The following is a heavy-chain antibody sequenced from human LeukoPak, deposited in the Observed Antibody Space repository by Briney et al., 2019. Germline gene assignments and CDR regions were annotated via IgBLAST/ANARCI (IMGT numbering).Heavy chain of an antibody. Sequence: PGGSLRLSCAASGFTFSSYAMSWVRQAPGNALEWVAYIRKDGGETYYVDSVKGRFTISRDNAKNSLYLRMNSLRAEDTAVYYCARHTSGQPFDYWGQGTLVTVS. J-gene: IGHJ4*02. CDR2: IRKDGGET. V-gene: IGHV3-7*03. CDR1: GFTFSSYA. CDR3: ARHTSGQPFDY. D-gene: IGHD6-19*01.